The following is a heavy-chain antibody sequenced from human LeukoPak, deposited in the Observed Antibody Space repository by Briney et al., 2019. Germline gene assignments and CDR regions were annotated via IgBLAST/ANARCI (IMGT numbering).Heavy chain of an antibody. J-gene: IGHJ3*02. CDR1: GGSFSGYY. CDR2: INHSGST. V-gene: IGHV4-34*01. D-gene: IGHD3-22*01. CDR3: ARDRYYYDSSGYRIDAFDI. Sequence: PSETLSLTCAVYGGSFSGYYWSWIRQPPGKGLEWIGEINHSGSTNYNPSLKSRVTISVDTSKNQFSLKLSSVTAADTAVYYCARDRYYYDSSGYRIDAFDIWGQGTMVTVSS.